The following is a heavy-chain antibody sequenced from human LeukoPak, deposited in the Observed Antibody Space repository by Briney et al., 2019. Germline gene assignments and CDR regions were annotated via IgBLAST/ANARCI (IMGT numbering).Heavy chain of an antibody. CDR3: SRDRPHNWFDP. J-gene: IGHJ5*02. CDR1: GVSCNNHW. CDR2: IDNDGSNT. Sequence: GGSLRLSCAASGVSCNNHWMHWVRQVPGKGLEWVSRIDNDGSNTIYADSVKARFTISRDNAKNTLYLQMNSLRAEDTAMYYCSRDRPHNWFDPWGQGTLVTVSS. V-gene: IGHV3-74*01.